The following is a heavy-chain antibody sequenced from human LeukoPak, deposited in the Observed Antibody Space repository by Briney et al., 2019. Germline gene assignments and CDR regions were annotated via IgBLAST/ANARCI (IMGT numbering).Heavy chain of an antibody. D-gene: IGHD2-2*01. V-gene: IGHV4-4*02. CDR3: MRTYCSNISCFYFDY. CDR2: IFHAGTT. Sequence: PSETLSLTCAVSGASISSSNGRSGARPPPGKGLEWSGVIFHAGTTHYNPSLQSRVTISVDNSRNQFSLKLTSVTPADTAVYYCMRTYCSNISCFYFDYWGQGTLVTVSS. J-gene: IGHJ4*02. CDR1: GASISSSNG.